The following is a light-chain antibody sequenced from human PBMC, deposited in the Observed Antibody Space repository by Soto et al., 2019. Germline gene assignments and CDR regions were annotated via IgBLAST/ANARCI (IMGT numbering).Light chain of an antibody. J-gene: IGKJ2*01. CDR1: QSVTTN. Sequence: ETVVTQSPATLSVSPGERATRSCRASQSVTTNLAWYQQKPGQAPRLLIYGASTRATGVPARFSGSGSGTEFTLTISSLQPEDFAVYYCQQYNDWPPYTFGQGTKVNIK. V-gene: IGKV3-15*01. CDR3: QQYNDWPPYT. CDR2: GAS.